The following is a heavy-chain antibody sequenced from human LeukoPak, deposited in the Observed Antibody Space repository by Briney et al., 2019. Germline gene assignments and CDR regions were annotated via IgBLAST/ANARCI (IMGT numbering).Heavy chain of an antibody. J-gene: IGHJ6*02. CDR1: GFTFSSYS. V-gene: IGHV3-23*01. D-gene: IGHD1-26*01. CDR3: ARRKVGPTNYYYGVDV. CDR2: VSASGLST. Sequence: PGGPLRLSCAASGFTFSSYSMSWVRQSPGKGLEWVSTVSASGLSTYYADSVKGRFTISRDNSKNTLYLQMNSLTADDTALYYCARRKVGPTNYYYGVDVWGQGTTVTVSS.